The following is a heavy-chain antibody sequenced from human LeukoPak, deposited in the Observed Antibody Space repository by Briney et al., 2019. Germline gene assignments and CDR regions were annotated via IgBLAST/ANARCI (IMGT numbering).Heavy chain of an antibody. CDR3: TRDETGIDY. CDR2: INWNGDIT. J-gene: IGHJ4*02. D-gene: IGHD1-1*01. V-gene: IGHV3-20*04. CDR1: GFIFDDFG. Sequence: GSLRLSCAASGFIFDDFGMTWVRQAPGKGLEWVSSINWNGDITPYADSVKGRFTISRDNAKNALYLQMNSLRPEDTALYFCTRDETGIDYWGQGTLVTVSS.